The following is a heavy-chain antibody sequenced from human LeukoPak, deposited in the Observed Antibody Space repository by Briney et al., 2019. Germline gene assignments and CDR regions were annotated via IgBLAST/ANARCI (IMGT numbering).Heavy chain of an antibody. CDR1: GYTFSGYY. D-gene: IGHD2/OR15-2a*01. Sequence: ASVKVSCKASGYTFSGYYMHWVRQAPGQGLEWMGWISAYNGNTNYAQKLQGRVTMTTDTSTSTAYMELRSLRSDDTAVYYCARDSKEPGDYYYYGMDVWGQGTTVTVS. J-gene: IGHJ6*02. CDR3: ARDSKEPGDYYYYGMDV. V-gene: IGHV1-18*01. CDR2: ISAYNGNT.